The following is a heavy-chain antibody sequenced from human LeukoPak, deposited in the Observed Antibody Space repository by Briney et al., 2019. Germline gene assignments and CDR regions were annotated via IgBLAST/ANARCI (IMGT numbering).Heavy chain of an antibody. J-gene: IGHJ3*02. V-gene: IGHV3-53*01. D-gene: IGHD2-8*01. CDR2: IYSGGST. CDR3: ARGLRAHYAFDI. Sequence: GGSLRLSCAASGFTVSSNYMSWVRQAPGKGLEWFSVIYSGGSTYYADSVKGRFTISRDNSKNTLYLQMNSLRAEGTAVYYCARGLRAHYAFDIWGQGTMVTVSS. CDR1: GFTVSSNY.